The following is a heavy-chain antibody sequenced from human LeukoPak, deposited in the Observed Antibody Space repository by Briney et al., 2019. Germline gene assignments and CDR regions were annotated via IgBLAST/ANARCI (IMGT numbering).Heavy chain of an antibody. Sequence: PGGSLRLSCAASGFTFSSYSMNWVRQAPGKGLEWVSYISSSSTIYYADSVKGRFTISRDNAKNSLYLQMNSLRAEDTAVYYCARDRLLFDYWGQGTLVTVSS. J-gene: IGHJ4*02. V-gene: IGHV3-48*01. CDR2: ISSSSTI. CDR3: ARDRLLFDY. CDR1: GFTFSSYS.